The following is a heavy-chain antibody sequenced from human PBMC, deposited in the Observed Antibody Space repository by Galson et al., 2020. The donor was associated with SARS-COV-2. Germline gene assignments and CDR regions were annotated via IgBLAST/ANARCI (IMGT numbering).Heavy chain of an antibody. J-gene: IGHJ4*02. CDR1: GFTFSSYG. CDR3: ARDPGGSGWDWGIDY. CDR2: IWYDGSNK. Sequence: GGSLRLSCAASGFTFSSYGMHWVRQAPGKGLEWVAVIWYDGSNKYYADSVKGRFTISRDNSKNTLYLQMNSLRAEDTAVYYCARDPGGSGWDWGIDYWGQGTLVTVSS. D-gene: IGHD6-19*01. V-gene: IGHV3-33*01.